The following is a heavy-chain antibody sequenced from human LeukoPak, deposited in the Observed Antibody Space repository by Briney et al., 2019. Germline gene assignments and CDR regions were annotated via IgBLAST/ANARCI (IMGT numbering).Heavy chain of an antibody. CDR1: GGSISSTTYH. CDR3: ARRGGSGRSFDY. V-gene: IGHV4-39*07. J-gene: IGHJ4*02. CDR2: VYYSGST. Sequence: SETLSLTCTVSGGSISSTTYHWGWIRQPPGEGLEWIGDVYYSGSTHFNPSLRSRGTISIDTSKNQFSLKLSSVTAADTAVYYCARRGGSGRSFDYWGQGTLVTVSS. D-gene: IGHD3-10*01.